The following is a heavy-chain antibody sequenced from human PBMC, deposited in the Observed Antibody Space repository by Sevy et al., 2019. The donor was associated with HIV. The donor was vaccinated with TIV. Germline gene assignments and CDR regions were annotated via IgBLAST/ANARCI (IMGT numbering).Heavy chain of an antibody. CDR1: GYTFTSYG. J-gene: IGHJ6*03. CDR2: ISAYNGNT. Sequence: ASVKVSCKASGYTFTSYGISWVRQAPGQGLEWMGWISAYNGNTNYAQKLQGRVTMTTDTSTSTAYMELRSLRSDDTAVYYCANRGSGSGSGSYIDYYYYYMDVWGKGTTVTVSS. CDR3: ANRGSGSGSGSYIDYYYYYMDV. V-gene: IGHV1-18*04. D-gene: IGHD3-10*01.